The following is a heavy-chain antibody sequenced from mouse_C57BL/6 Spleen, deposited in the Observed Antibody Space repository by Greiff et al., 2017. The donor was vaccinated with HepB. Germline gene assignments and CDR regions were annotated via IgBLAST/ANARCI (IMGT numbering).Heavy chain of an antibody. J-gene: IGHJ3*01. CDR1: GYTFTSYW. Sequence: VQLQQSGAELVKPGASVKMSCKASGYTFTSYWITWVKQRPGQGLEWIGDIYPGSGSTNYNEKFKSKATLTVDTSSSTAYMQLSSLTSEDSAVYYCARGFYDYEAWFAYWGQGTLVTVSA. D-gene: IGHD2-4*01. CDR2: IYPGSGST. V-gene: IGHV1-55*01. CDR3: ARGFYDYEAWFAY.